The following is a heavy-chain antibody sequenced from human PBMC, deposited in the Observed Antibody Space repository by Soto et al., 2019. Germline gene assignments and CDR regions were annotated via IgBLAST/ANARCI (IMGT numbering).Heavy chain of an antibody. V-gene: IGHV4-34*09. D-gene: IGHD3-3*01. CDR2: IYYSGST. J-gene: IGHJ6*02. Sequence: SETLSLTCAVYGGSFSGYYWSWIRQPPGKGLEWIGYIYYSGSTYYNPSLKSRVTISVDTSKNQFSLKLSSVTAADTAVYYCARDKGIWRYYYYGMDVWGQGTTVTVSS. CDR1: GGSFSGYY. CDR3: ARDKGIWRYYYYGMDV.